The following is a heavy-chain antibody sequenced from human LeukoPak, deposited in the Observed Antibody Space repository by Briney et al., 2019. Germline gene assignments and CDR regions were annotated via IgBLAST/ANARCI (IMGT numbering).Heavy chain of an antibody. D-gene: IGHD1-26*01. Sequence: GGALRLSCAASGFTFNRYAMSWVRQAPGKGLEWVSAISGSGASTYYADSVKGRFTIYSLRAEDTAAHYCAKGVYSGSYRDAFDIWGQGTMVTVSS. CDR3: DI. V-gene: IGHV3-23*01. J-gene: IGHJ3*02. CDR2: ISGSGAST. CDR1: GFTFNRYA.